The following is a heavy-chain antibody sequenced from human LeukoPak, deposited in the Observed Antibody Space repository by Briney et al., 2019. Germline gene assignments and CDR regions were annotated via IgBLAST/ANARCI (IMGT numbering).Heavy chain of an antibody. Sequence: SETLSLTCTVSGGSISSYYWSWIRQSPGKGLEWIGYVYYSGSTNYNPSLKSRVTISVDTAKNQFSLKLSSVTAADTVVYYCARVRGDCSGGSCYYYFDYWGQGTLVTVSS. J-gene: IGHJ4*02. D-gene: IGHD2-15*01. CDR3: ARVRGDCSGGSCYYYFDY. CDR1: GGSISSYY. V-gene: IGHV4-59*01. CDR2: VYYSGST.